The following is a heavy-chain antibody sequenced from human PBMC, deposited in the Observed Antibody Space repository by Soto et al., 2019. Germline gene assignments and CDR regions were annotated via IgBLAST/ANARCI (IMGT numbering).Heavy chain of an antibody. V-gene: IGHV4-38-2*02. D-gene: IGHD6-13*01. CDR1: GYSISSGYY. J-gene: IGHJ4*02. CDR2: IYHSGST. Sequence: SETLSLTCTVSGYSISSGYYWGWIRQPPGKGLEWIGSIYHSGSTYYNPSLKSRVTISVDTSKNQFSLKLSSVTAADTAVYYCASFDSSSWYFDYWGQGTLVTVSS. CDR3: ASFDSSSWYFDY.